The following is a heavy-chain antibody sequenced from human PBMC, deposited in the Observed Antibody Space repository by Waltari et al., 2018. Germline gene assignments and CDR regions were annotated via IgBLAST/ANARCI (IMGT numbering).Heavy chain of an antibody. Sequence: EIHLLESGGGLAQPGGSLRLSCAASGFALINSSITWVRQAPGKGLEWVSGITDGGGSTYYADSVKGRFTISRDKSKNILYLLMNSLRAEDTAVYYCAKDFGSGCDCIYGVDVWGQGTTVTVSS. CDR1: GFALINSS. V-gene: IGHV3-23*01. D-gene: IGHD5-12*01. CDR3: AKDFGSGCDCIYGVDV. CDR2: ITDGGGST. J-gene: IGHJ6*02.